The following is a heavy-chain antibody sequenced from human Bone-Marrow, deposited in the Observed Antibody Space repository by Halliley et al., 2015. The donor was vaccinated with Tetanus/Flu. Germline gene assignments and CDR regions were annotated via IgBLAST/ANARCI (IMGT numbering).Heavy chain of an antibody. Sequence: KGLEWIGNIYGTTYYSPSLKGRVSISIDPSKNQFSLNLSSVTDADTAVSFCARAHWVTYAMDVCGQGTTVTVSS. J-gene: IGHJ6*02. V-gene: IGHV4-31*02. CDR2: IYGTT. D-gene: IGHD3-16*01. CDR3: ARAHWVTYAMDV.